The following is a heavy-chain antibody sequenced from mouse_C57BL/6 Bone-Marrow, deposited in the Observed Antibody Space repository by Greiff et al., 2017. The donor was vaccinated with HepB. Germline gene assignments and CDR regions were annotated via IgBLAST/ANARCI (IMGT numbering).Heavy chain of an antibody. CDR1: GFTFSSYA. V-gene: IGHV5-4*01. D-gene: IGHD3-3*01. Sequence: EVMLVESGGGLVKPGGSLKLSCAASGFTFSSYAMSWVRQTPEKRLEWVATISDGGSYTYYPDNVKGRFTISRDNAKNNLYLQMSHLKSEDTAMYYCARDRARMDYWGQGTSVTVSS. CDR3: ARDRARMDY. CDR2: ISDGGSYT. J-gene: IGHJ4*01.